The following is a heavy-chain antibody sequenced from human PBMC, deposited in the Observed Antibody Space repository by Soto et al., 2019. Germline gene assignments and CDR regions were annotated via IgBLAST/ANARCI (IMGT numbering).Heavy chain of an antibody. V-gene: IGHV4-59*01. CDR1: GGSIISYY. J-gene: IGHJ4*02. D-gene: IGHD3-10*01. Sequence: SETLSLTCTVSGGSIISYYWSWIRQPPGKGLEWIGYIYYSGSTNYNPSLKSRVTISVDTSKNQFSLKLSSVTAADTAVYYCARDAYGSTVGYWGQGTLVTVSS. CDR2: IYYSGST. CDR3: ARDAYGSTVGY.